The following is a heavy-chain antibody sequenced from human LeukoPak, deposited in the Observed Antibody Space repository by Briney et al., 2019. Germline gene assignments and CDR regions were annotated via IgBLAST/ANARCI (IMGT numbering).Heavy chain of an antibody. V-gene: IGHV3-33*01. CDR1: GFTFSSYG. D-gene: IGHD3-9*01. CDR2: IWYDGSNK. CDR3: ARDIRYFDWSYFDY. J-gene: IGHJ4*02. Sequence: GGSLRLSCAASGFTFSSYGMHWVRQAPGKGLEWVAVIWYDGSNKYYADSVKGRFTISRDNSKNTLYPQMNSLRAEDTAVYYCARDIRYFDWSYFDYWGQGTLVTVSS.